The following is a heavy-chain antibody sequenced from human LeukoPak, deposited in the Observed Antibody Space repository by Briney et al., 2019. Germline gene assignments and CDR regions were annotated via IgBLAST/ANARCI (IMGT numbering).Heavy chain of an antibody. Sequence: PGESLKISCKGSGYSFTSYWISWVRQMPGKGLEWMGRIDPSDSYTNYSPSFQGHVTISADKSISTACLQWSSLKASDTAMYYCARLGVEQQLDFDYWGQGTLVTVSS. V-gene: IGHV5-10-1*01. D-gene: IGHD6-13*01. CDR2: IDPSDSYT. CDR3: ARLGVEQQLDFDY. J-gene: IGHJ4*02. CDR1: GYSFTSYW.